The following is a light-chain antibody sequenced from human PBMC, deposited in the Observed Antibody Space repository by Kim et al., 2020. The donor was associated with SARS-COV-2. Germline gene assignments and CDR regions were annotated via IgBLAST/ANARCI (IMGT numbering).Light chain of an antibody. V-gene: IGKV3-11*01. Sequence: GVSATLSCRASQSVCSSLAWYQQKPGQAPRLLIYDASNRATGIPARFSGSGSGTDFTLTINSLEPEDFAVYYCQQRSIWPPGSFGQGTKLEIK. J-gene: IGKJ2*04. CDR1: QSVCSS. CDR2: DAS. CDR3: QQRSIWPPGS.